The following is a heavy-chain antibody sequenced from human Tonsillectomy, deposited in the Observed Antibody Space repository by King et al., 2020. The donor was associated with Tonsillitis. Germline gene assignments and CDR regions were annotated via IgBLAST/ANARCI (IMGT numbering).Heavy chain of an antibody. CDR1: GFTFGDYA. CDR3: PRGGWYGVGGRGPTTYGY. Sequence: VQLVESGGGLVQPGRSLRLSCTASGFTFGDYAMSWVRQAPGKGLEWVGFIRSKAYGGTTEYAASVKGRFTISRDDSKSIAYLQMNSLKTEDTAVYYCPRGGWYGVGGRGPTTYGYWGQGTLVPVSS. V-gene: IGHV3-49*04. J-gene: IGHJ4*02. D-gene: IGHD6-19*01. CDR2: IRSKAYGGTT.